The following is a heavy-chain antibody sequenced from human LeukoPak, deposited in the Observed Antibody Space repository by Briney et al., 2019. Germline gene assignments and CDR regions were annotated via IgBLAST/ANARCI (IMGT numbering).Heavy chain of an antibody. D-gene: IGHD3-22*01. CDR3: ARDTPTHQGMIVMDY. J-gene: IGHJ4*02. CDR2: IYTSGST. CDR1: GGSISSYY. V-gene: IGHV4-4*07. Sequence: SETLSLTCTVSGGSISSYYWSWIRQPAGKGLEWIGRIYTSGSTNYNPSLKSRVTMSVDTSENQFSLKLSSVTAADTAVYYCARDTPTHQGMIVMDYWGQGTLVTVSS.